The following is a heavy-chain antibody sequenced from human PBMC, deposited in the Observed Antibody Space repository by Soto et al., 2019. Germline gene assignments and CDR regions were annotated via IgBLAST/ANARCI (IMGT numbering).Heavy chain of an antibody. V-gene: IGHV4-31*03. J-gene: IGHJ4*02. CDR1: GGSISSGGYY. Sequence: SETLSLTCTVSGGSISSGGYYWSWIRQHPGKGLEWIGYIYYSGSTYYNPSLKSRVTISVDTSKNQFSLKLSSVTAADTAVYYCARTTADSNYYYDSSGYYFNDYWGQGTLVTV. D-gene: IGHD3-22*01. CDR3: ARTTADSNYYYDSSGYYFNDY. CDR2: IYYSGST.